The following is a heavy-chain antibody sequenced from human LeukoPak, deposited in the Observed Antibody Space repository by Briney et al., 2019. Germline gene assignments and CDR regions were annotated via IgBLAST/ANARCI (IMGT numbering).Heavy chain of an antibody. CDR1: GYTFTSYG. J-gene: IGHJ3*02. D-gene: IGHD2-2*01. Sequence: ASVKVSCKASGYTFTSYGISWVRQAPGQGLEWMGWISAYNGNTNYAQKLQGRVTMTTDTSTSTAYMELRSLRSDDTAVYYCAGGGKLSPVSPLPAAIKNAFDIWGQGTMVTVSS. V-gene: IGHV1-18*01. CDR3: AGGGKLSPVSPLPAAIKNAFDI. CDR2: ISAYNGNT.